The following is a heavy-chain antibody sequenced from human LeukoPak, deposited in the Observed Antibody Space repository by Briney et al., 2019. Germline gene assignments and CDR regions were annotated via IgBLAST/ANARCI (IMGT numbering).Heavy chain of an antibody. CDR2: INPNSGGT. CDR1: GYTFTGYY. V-gene: IGHV1-2*06. CDR3: ARDGRIAAAGPYYYYMDV. Sequence: ASVKVSCKASGYTFTGYYMHWVRQAPGQGLEWMGRINPNSGGTNYAQKFQGRVTMTRDTSISTAYMELSRLRSDDTAVYYCARDGRIAAAGPYYYYMDVWGKGTTVTVSS. J-gene: IGHJ6*03. D-gene: IGHD6-13*01.